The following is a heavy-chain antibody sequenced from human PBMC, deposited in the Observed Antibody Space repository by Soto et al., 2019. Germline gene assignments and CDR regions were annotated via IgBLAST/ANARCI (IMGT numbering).Heavy chain of an antibody. CDR3: ARFYYYDSRGFDC. Sequence: SETLSLTCTVSGGSISSYYWSWIRQPPGKGLEWIGYIYYSGSTNYNPSLKSRVTISVDTSKNQFSLKLSSVTAADTAVYYCARFYYYDSRGFDCWGQGTLVTVSS. D-gene: IGHD3-10*01. V-gene: IGHV4-59*01. CDR2: IYYSGST. CDR1: GGSISSYY. J-gene: IGHJ4*02.